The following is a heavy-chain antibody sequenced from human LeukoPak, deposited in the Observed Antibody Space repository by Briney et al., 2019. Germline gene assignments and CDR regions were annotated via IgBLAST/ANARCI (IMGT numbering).Heavy chain of an antibody. J-gene: IGHJ5*02. Sequence: PGGSLRLSCAASGLTFSSYAMSWVRQAPGKGLEWVSAISGSGGSTYYADSVKGRFTISRDNSKTTLYLQMNSLRAEDTAVYYCAKDSLVSVYYYDSSGYYHWGQGTLVTVSS. V-gene: IGHV3-23*01. D-gene: IGHD3-22*01. CDR1: GLTFSSYA. CDR2: ISGSGGST. CDR3: AKDSLVSVYYYDSSGYYH.